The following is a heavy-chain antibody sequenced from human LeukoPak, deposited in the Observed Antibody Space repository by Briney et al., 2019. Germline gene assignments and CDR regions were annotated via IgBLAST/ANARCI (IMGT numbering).Heavy chain of an antibody. V-gene: IGHV1-46*01. CDR2: INPSGGGT. CDR1: GYTFTSYY. J-gene: IGHJ4*02. D-gene: IGHD6-25*01. CDR3: ATDPAAPGTAY. Sequence: GASVKVSCKASGYTFTSYYMHWVRQAPGRGLEWLGTINPSGGGTSYAQNFQGRVTMTRDTSTSTVFMDLTSLTSEDTAVYYCATDPAAPGTAYWGQGTLVTVSS.